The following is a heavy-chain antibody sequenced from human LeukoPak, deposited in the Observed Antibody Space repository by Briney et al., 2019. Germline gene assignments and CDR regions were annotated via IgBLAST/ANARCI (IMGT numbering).Heavy chain of an antibody. CDR2: ISGSGGST. CDR3: AKDVGAVTIYYYYYYGMDV. J-gene: IGHJ6*02. CDR1: GFTFSSYA. D-gene: IGHD3-16*01. V-gene: IGHV3-23*01. Sequence: GGALRLSCAASGFTFSSYAMSWVRQAPGKGLEWVSAISGSGGSTYYADSVKGRFTISRDNPKNTLYLQMNSLRAEDTAVYYCAKDVGAVTIYYYYYYGMDVWGQGTTVTVSS.